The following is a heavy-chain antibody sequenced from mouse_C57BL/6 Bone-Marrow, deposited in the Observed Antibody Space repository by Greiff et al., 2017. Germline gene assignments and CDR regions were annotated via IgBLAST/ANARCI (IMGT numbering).Heavy chain of an antibody. D-gene: IGHD2-3*01. J-gene: IGHJ4*01. CDR2: FYPGSGSI. CDR1: GYTFTEYT. V-gene: IGHV1-62-2*01. Sequence: VQRVESGAELVKPGASVKLSCKASGYTFTEYTIHWVKQRSGQGLEWIGWFYPGSGSIKYNEKFKDKATLTADKSSSTVYMELSRLTSEDSAVYFCARHEDEDGYYPYAMDYWGQGTSVTVSS. CDR3: ARHEDEDGYYPYAMDY.